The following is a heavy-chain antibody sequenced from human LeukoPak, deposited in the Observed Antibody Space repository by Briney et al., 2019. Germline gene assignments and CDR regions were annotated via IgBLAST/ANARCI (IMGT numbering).Heavy chain of an antibody. D-gene: IGHD3-10*01. J-gene: IGHJ4*02. CDR3: ARAGYYYGSGSYYNGVDY. Sequence: SETLSLTCAVYGGSFSGYYWSWIRQPPGKGLEGLGELNHSRSTNYTPSLKSRVTISVDTSKNQFSLKLSSVTAADTAVYYCARAGYYYGSGSYYNGVDYWGQGTLVTVSS. V-gene: IGHV4-34*01. CDR2: LNHSRST. CDR1: GGSFSGYY.